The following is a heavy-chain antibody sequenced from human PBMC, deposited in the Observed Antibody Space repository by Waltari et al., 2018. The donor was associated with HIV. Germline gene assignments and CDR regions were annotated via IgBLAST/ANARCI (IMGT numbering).Heavy chain of an antibody. CDR3: TKVMYANEDYFGY. CDR1: GYSFTTYW. CDR2: IYPGDADT. V-gene: IGHV5-51*03. J-gene: IGHJ4*02. D-gene: IGHD2-8*01. Sequence: EVQLVQSGAQVKKPGESLKISCKASGYSFTTYWIGWVRQLPGKGLEWMGSIYPGDADTRYSPSFQGQVTISADKSISTAYLQWSSLQASDTAMYYCTKVMYANEDYFGYWGQGTLVTVSS.